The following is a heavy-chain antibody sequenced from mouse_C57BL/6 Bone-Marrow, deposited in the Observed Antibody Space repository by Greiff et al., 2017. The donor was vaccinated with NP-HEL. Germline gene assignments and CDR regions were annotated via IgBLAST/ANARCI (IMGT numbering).Heavy chain of an antibody. CDR3: TTFYWFAY. J-gene: IGHJ3*01. Sequence: VQLQQSGAELVRPGASVKLSCTASGFNIKDDNMHWVKQRPEQGLEWIGWIDPENGDTEYASKFQGKATITADTSSNTAYLQLSSLTSEDTAVYYCTTFYWFAYWGQGTLVTVSA. CDR2: IDPENGDT. V-gene: IGHV14-4*01. CDR1: GFNIKDDN.